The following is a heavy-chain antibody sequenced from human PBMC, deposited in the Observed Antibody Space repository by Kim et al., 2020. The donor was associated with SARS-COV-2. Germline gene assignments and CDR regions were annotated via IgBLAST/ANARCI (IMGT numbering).Heavy chain of an antibody. V-gene: IGHV4-59*09. Sequence: NPSLNGRVTRSGDPSKNQFSLKLSSVTAADTAVYYCARGGATVKDDAFDLWGQGTMVTVSS. D-gene: IGHD4-17*01. CDR3: ARGGATVKDDAFDL. J-gene: IGHJ3*01.